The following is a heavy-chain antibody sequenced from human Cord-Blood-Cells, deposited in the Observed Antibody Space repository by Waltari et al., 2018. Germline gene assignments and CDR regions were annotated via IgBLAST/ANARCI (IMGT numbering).Heavy chain of an antibody. J-gene: IGHJ5*02. D-gene: IGHD2-15*01. CDR1: GFTFSSYW. CDR3: ARAVVVVVAATQGDWFDP. V-gene: IGHV3-7*01. Sequence: EVQLVESGGGLVQPGGSLRLSCAASGFTFSSYWMSWVRQAPGKGLEWVANVKQDGSEKYEVDSVKGRFTISRDNAKNSLYLQMNSLRAEDTAVYYCARAVVVVVAATQGDWFDPWGQGTLVTVSS. CDR2: VKQDGSEK.